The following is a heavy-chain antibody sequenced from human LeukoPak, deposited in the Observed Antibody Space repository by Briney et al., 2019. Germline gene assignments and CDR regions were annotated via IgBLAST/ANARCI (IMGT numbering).Heavy chain of an antibody. J-gene: IGHJ4*02. D-gene: IGHD6-6*01. CDR2: IYTSGST. V-gene: IGHV4-4*07. CDR1: GGSISSYY. CDR3: ARDRGYSSSYYYFDY. Sequence: SDTLSLTCTVSGGSISSYYWSWIRQPAGKGLEWIGRIYTSGSTNYNPSLMSRVTMSVDTSKNQFSLKLSSVTAADTAVYYCARDRGYSSSYYYFDYWGQGTLVTVSS.